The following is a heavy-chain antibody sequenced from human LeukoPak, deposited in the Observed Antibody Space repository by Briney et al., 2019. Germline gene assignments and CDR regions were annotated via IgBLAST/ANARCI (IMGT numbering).Heavy chain of an antibody. CDR2: INHSGST. J-gene: IGHJ6*03. Sequence: SETLSLTCAVYGGSFSGYYWSWIRQPPGKGLEWIGEINHSGSTNYNPSLKSRVTISVDTSKNQFSLKLSSVTAADTAVYYCARGPRDSSGYYSRLYYYYVDVWGKGTTVTVSS. V-gene: IGHV4-34*01. D-gene: IGHD3-22*01. CDR1: GGSFSGYY. CDR3: ARGPRDSSGYYSRLYYYYVDV.